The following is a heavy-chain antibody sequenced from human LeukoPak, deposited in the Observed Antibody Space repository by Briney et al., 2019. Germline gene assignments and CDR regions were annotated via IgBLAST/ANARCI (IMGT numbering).Heavy chain of an antibody. D-gene: IGHD4-17*01. J-gene: IGHJ2*01. CDR1: GGSISSYY. Sequence: SETLSLTCTVSGGSISSYYWSWIRQPPGKGLEWIGYIYYTGSTNYNPSLKSRVTISVNTSKNQFSLKLSSVTAADTAVYYCARDYGDYPSWYFGLWGRGTLVTVSS. CDR2: IYYTGST. V-gene: IGHV4-59*01. CDR3: ARDYGDYPSWYFGL.